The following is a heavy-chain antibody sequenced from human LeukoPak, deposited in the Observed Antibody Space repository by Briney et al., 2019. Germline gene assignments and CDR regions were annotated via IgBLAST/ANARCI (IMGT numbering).Heavy chain of an antibody. Sequence: GGSLRLSCVASGFTVSSYYVSWVRQAPGKGLEWVSVIYSGGSTYYADSVEGRFTVSRDNSKNTLYLEMKSLRADDTAVYYCARDKPGGSGSLDYWGQGTLVTVSS. V-gene: IGHV3-53*01. CDR3: ARDKPGGSGSLDY. CDR2: IYSGGST. D-gene: IGHD3-10*01. J-gene: IGHJ4*02. CDR1: GFTVSSYY.